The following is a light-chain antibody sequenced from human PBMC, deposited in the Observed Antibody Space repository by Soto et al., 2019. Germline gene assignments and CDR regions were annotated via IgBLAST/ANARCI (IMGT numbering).Light chain of an antibody. Sequence: EIVMTQSPATLSVSPWERATLSCRASQSVSSNLAWYQQKPGQAPRVLIYAASTRATGIPDRFSGSGSGTDFTLTISRLEPEDFAVYYCQQYGSSPPWTFGQGTKVDIK. V-gene: IGKV3-20*01. J-gene: IGKJ1*01. CDR2: AAS. CDR3: QQYGSSPPWT. CDR1: QSVSSN.